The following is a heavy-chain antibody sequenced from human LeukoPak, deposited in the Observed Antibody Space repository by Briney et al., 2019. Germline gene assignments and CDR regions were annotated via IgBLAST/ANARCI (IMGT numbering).Heavy chain of an antibody. J-gene: IGHJ3*01. CDR1: AQTFANYW. V-gene: IGHV5-51*01. D-gene: IGHD1-1*01. CDR3: ARHKRARPFDP. Sequence: GESLKISCKGSAQTFANYWIGWVRQMPGKGLEWMGIIYPGDSETRYSPSFQGQVAISADKSISTAYLQWSSLKASDTAIYYCARHKRARPFDPWGQGTVVTVSS. CDR2: IYPGDSET.